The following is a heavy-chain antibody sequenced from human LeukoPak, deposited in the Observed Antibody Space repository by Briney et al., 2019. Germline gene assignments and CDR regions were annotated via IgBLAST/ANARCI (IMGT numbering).Heavy chain of an antibody. CDR1: GYTFTSYG. V-gene: IGHV1-18*01. CDR3: ARDSRVYAISTLFDY. J-gene: IGHJ4*02. D-gene: IGHD2-8*01. Sequence: ASVKVSCKASGYTFTSYGISWVRQAPGQGLEWMGWISAYNGNTNYAQKLQGRVTMTTDTSTSTAYMELRSLRSDDTAVYYCARDSRVYAISTLFDYWGQGTLVTVSS. CDR2: ISAYNGNT.